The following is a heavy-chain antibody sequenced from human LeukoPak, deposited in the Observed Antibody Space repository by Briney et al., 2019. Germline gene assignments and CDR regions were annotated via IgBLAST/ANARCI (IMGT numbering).Heavy chain of an antibody. CDR1: GFTFDDYG. V-gene: IGHV3-20*04. CDR2: INWNGGST. CDR3: AAGRGRWLQYNWFDP. J-gene: IGHJ5*02. D-gene: IGHD5-24*01. Sequence: GGSLRLSCAASGFTFDDYGVSWVRQAPGKGLEWVSGINWNGGSTGYADSVKGRFTISRDNAKNSLYLQMNSLRAEDTALYYCAAGRGRWLQYNWFDPWGQGTLVTVSS.